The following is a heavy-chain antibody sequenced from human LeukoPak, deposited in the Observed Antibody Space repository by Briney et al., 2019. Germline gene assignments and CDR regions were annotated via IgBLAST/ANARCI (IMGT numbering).Heavy chain of an antibody. CDR3: AKEASGSYYFDY. CDR1: GFTFDDYA. V-gene: IGHV3-9*01. D-gene: IGHD1-26*01. Sequence: GRSLRLSCAVSGFTFDDYAMHWVRQAPGKGLEWVSGISWNSGSIGYADSVKGRFTISRDNAKDSLYLQMNSLRAEDTALYYCAKEASGSYYFDYWGQGTLVTVSS. CDR2: ISWNSGSI. J-gene: IGHJ4*02.